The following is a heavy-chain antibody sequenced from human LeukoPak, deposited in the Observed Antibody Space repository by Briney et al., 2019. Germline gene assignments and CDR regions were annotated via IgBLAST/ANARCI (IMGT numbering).Heavy chain of an antibody. CDR3: ARIFCSGGSCYSDY. Sequence: PGRSLRLSCAASGFTFSSYGMHWVRQAPGKGLEWVAFISYDGSNKYYADSVRGRFTISRDNSKNTLYLQMNSLRAEDTAVYYCARIFCSGGSCYSDYWGQGTLVTVSS. V-gene: IGHV3-30*03. CDR1: GFTFSSYG. D-gene: IGHD2-15*01. CDR2: ISYDGSNK. J-gene: IGHJ4*02.